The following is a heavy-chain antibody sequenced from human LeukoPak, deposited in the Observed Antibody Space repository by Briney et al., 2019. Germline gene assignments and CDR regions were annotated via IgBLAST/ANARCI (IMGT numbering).Heavy chain of an antibody. CDR1: GGTFSNYA. Sequence: SVKVSCKASGGTFSNYAISWVRQAPGQGLEWMGGIIPIFGTANYAQKFQGRVTITTDESTSTAYMELSSLRSEDTAVYYCARQLGYCSSTSCWGQGTLVTVSS. CDR3: ARQLGYCSSTSC. V-gene: IGHV1-69*05. J-gene: IGHJ4*02. D-gene: IGHD2-2*01. CDR2: IIPIFGTA.